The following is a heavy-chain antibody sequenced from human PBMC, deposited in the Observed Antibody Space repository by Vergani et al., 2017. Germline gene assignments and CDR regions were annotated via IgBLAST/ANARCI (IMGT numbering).Heavy chain of an antibody. Sequence: QVQLQESGPGLVKPSQTLSLTCTVSGDFISSGSYYWSWIRQPAGKGLEWIGRVYPSGTTNYNPSLNGRVTIFVDKSKNLLSLRLNSVTAADTAVYYCARGETRTDWFDPWGQGTLVTVSS. CDR2: VYPSGTT. D-gene: IGHD3/OR15-3a*01. CDR3: ARGETRTDWFDP. J-gene: IGHJ5*02. V-gene: IGHV4-61*02. CDR1: GDFISSGSYY.